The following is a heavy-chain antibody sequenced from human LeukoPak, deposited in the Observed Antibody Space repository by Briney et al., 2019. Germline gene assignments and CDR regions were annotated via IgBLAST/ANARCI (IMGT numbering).Heavy chain of an antibody. CDR2: IYSGGST. D-gene: IGHD2/OR15-2a*01. V-gene: IGHV3-53*01. J-gene: IGHJ4*02. Sequence: GGALRPSCADPWVTVSSNYMSWGRPAPGKGLGWVSVIYSGGSTYYADSVKGRFTISRDNSKNTLYLQMNSLRAEDTAVYYCAAFSAWGQGTLVTVSS. CDR1: WVTVSSNY. CDR3: AAFSA.